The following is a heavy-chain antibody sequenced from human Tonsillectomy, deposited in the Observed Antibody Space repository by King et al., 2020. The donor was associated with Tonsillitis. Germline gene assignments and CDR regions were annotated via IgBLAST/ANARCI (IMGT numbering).Heavy chain of an antibody. V-gene: IGHV3-23*04. Sequence: VQLVESGGGLVQPGGSLRLSCAASGFTFCSYAMSWVRQAPGKGLEWVSVISGSGGSAYYADSVKGRFTISRDNSKNTMYMQMNSLRDEDTAVYYCAKDRSGTTVVTPNWFDPWGQGTLVTVSS. CDR2: ISGSGGSA. CDR3: AKDRSGTTVVTPNWFDP. CDR1: GFTFCSYA. D-gene: IGHD4-23*01. J-gene: IGHJ5*02.